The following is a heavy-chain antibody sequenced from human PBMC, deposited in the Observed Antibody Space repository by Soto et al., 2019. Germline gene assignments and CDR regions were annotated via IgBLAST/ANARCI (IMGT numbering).Heavy chain of an antibody. Sequence: EVQLLESGGGLVQPGGSLRLSCAASGFTFSSYAMSWVRQPPGKGREWVSAISGSGGSTYYADSVKGLFTISRDNYKNTLYLQMNGLRAEDTAVYYCAKTPAFGVDPTALDYWGQGTLVTVSS. J-gene: IGHJ4*02. CDR2: ISGSGGST. CDR3: AKTPAFGVDPTALDY. D-gene: IGHD3-3*01. V-gene: IGHV3-23*01. CDR1: GFTFSSYA.